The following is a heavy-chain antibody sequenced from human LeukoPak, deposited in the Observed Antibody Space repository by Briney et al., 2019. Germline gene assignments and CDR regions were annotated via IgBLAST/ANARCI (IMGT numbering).Heavy chain of an antibody. CDR1: GGSISIYY. CDR3: ARPLYYYDSSGFGAFDI. J-gene: IGHJ3*02. D-gene: IGHD3-22*01. V-gene: IGHV4-59*08. CDR2: IYYSGST. Sequence: PSETLSLTCTVSGGSISIYYWSWIRQPPGKGLEWIGYIYYSGSTNYNPSLKSRVTISVDTSKNQFSLKLSSVTAADTAVYYCARPLYYYDSSGFGAFDIWGQGTMVTVSS.